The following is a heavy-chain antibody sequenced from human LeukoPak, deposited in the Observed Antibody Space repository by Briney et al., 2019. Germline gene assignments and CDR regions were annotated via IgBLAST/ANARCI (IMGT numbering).Heavy chain of an antibody. CDR2: ITTYNSNT. J-gene: IGHJ4*02. Sequence: GASVKVSCKASGYTFTSYDISWVRQAPGQGPGWMGWITTYNSNTNYAQKLQGRVTMTTDTSTSTAYMELRSLRSDDTAVYYCAREGGIQLWFSIWGQGTLVTVSS. CDR3: AREGGIQLWFSI. V-gene: IGHV1-18*01. CDR1: GYTFTSYD. D-gene: IGHD5-18*01.